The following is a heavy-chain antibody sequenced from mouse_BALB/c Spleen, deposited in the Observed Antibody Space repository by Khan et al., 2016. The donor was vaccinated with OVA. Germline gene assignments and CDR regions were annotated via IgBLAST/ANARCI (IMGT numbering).Heavy chain of an antibody. CDR1: GYSITTDYA. CDR2: ISYSGNT. V-gene: IGHV3-2*02. CDR3: ARVYGGDFDY. Sequence: EVQLQESGPGLVKPSQSLSLTCTVTGYSITTDYAWNWIRQFPGNKLEWMGYISYSGNTKYNPSLKSRISIPRDTSKNQFFLQLKSVTTEDTDRYYCARVYGGDFDYWGQGTTLTVSS. J-gene: IGHJ2*01. D-gene: IGHD1-1*01.